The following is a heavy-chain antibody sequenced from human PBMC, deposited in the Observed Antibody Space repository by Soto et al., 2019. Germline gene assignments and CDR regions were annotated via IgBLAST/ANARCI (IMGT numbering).Heavy chain of an antibody. CDR3: ARDGLAVAAESDDY. D-gene: IGHD6-19*01. V-gene: IGHV1-18*01. Sequence: WASVKVSCKASGYTFTSYGISWVRQAPGQGLEWMGWISAYNGNTNYAQKLQGRVTMTTDTSTSTAYMELRSLRSDDTAVYYCARDGLAVAAESDDYWGQGTLVTVSS. CDR2: ISAYNGNT. J-gene: IGHJ4*02. CDR1: GYTFTSYG.